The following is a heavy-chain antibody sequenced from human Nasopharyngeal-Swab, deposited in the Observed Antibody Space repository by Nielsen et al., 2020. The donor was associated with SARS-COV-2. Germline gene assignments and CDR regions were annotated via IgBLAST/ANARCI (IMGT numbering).Heavy chain of an antibody. CDR2: ISGSDYTT. Sequence: GESLKISCAASGFTFRSYAISWVRQAPGKGLEWVSVISGSDYTTYYADSVKGRFTIFRDNSKNTVNLQMNSLRAEDTAIYYCAKDRDSGDDSDDYYHYYGMDVWGQGTTVTVSS. D-gene: IGHD5-12*01. V-gene: IGHV3-23*01. J-gene: IGHJ6*02. CDR1: GFTFRSYA. CDR3: AKDRDSGDDSDDYYHYYGMDV.